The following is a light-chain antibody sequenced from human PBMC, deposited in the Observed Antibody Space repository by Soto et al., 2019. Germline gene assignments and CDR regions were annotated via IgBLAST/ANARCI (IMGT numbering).Light chain of an antibody. V-gene: IGKV3-20*01. CDR2: GAS. J-gene: IGKJ1*01. CDR3: QQYGSSGT. Sequence: EIVLTQSPATLSVSAGERATLSCRTSKNVSYYLAWYQQKPGQAPRLLIYGASSRATGIPDRFSGSGSGTDFTLTISRLEPEDFAVYDCQQYGSSGTFGQGTKVDNK. CDR1: KNVSYY.